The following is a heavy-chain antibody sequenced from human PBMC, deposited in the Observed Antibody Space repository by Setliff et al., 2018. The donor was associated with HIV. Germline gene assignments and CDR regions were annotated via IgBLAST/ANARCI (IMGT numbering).Heavy chain of an antibody. J-gene: IGHJ4*02. V-gene: IGHV4-59*01. CDR1: SGSISVYY. Sequence: KTSETLSLTRSVPSGSISVYYWSWVRQPPGRGLEWIGYVSYSGSTSYNPTLNSRVTMSVDTSRDQFSLKLSSVTAADTAVYYCARARGRAQLSYYFDYWGQGRLVTVSA. D-gene: IGHD2-2*01. CDR3: ARARGRAQLSYYFDY. CDR2: VSYSGST.